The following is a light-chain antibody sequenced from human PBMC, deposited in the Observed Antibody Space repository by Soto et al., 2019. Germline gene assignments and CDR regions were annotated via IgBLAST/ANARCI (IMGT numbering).Light chain of an antibody. J-gene: IGKJ2*01. CDR1: QSVAKY. CDR2: AAA. Sequence: DIPMTQSPTSLSASVGDRVTISCRASQSVAKYLNWYQQKPGKAPKLLIYAAASLQSGVPSRISGSGSGTDFTLTITSLQPGDFATYYCQQSYSSPHTFGQGTKLEIK. CDR3: QQSYSSPHT. V-gene: IGKV1-39*01.